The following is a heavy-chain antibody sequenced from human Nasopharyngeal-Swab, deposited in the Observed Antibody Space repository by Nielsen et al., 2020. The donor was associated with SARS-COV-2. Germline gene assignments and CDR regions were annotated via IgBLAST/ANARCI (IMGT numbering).Heavy chain of an antibody. CDR2: FYYSGIT. Sequence: SETLSLTCTVSGGSISSYYWSWIRQSPGKGLEWIGYFYYSGITNYNPSLKSRVTILIDTSKNQFSLKLNSVTAADTAVYYCARGQKRSFWYEQSGYWIFDSWGQGTLVPVSS. CDR3: ARGQKRSFWYEQSGYWIFDS. CDR1: GGSISSYY. V-gene: IGHV4-59*08. D-gene: IGHD3-3*01. J-gene: IGHJ5*01.